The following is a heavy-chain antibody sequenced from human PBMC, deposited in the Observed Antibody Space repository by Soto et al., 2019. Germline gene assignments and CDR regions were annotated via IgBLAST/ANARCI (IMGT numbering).Heavy chain of an antibody. D-gene: IGHD3-16*02. V-gene: IGHV3-23*01. Sequence: WWSLRLSCAASGFTCSSYAMSWFRQAPGKGLEWVSAISGSGGSTYYADSVKGRFTISRDNSKNTLYLQMNSLRAEDTAVYYCAKDTDYVWGSYRYSVYFDYWGQGTLVTVSS. CDR3: AKDTDYVWGSYRYSVYFDY. J-gene: IGHJ4*02. CDR2: ISGSGGST. CDR1: GFTCSSYA.